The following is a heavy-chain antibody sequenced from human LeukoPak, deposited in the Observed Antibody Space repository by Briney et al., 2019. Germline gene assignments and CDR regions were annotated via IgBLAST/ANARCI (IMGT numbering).Heavy chain of an antibody. J-gene: IGHJ4*02. CDR2: ITPILGIA. Sequence: SVKVSCKASGGIFSSYTISWVRQAPGQGLEWMGRITPILGIANYAQKFQGRVTITADKSTSTAYMELSSLRSEDTAVYYCARGSKEGATMDFSFDYWGQGTLVTVSS. CDR3: ARGSKEGATMDFSFDY. V-gene: IGHV1-69*02. CDR1: GGIFSSYT. D-gene: IGHD5-24*01.